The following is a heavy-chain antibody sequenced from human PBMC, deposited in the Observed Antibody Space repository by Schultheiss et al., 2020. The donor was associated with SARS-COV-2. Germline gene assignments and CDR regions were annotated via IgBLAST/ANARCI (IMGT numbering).Heavy chain of an antibody. CDR3: ARLAAARYYYGMDV. V-gene: IGHV1-58*01. CDR2: IVVGSGNT. J-gene: IGHJ6*02. CDR1: GFTFTSSA. Sequence: SVKVSCKASGFTFTSSAVQWVRQARGQRLEWIGWIVVGSGNTNYAQKFQERVTMTTDTSTSTAYMELRSLRSDDTAVYYCARLAAARYYYGMDVWGQGTTVTVSS. D-gene: IGHD6-6*01.